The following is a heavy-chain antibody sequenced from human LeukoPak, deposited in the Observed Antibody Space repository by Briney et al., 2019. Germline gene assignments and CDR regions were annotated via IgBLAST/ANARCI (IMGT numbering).Heavy chain of an antibody. CDR2: IYYSGST. D-gene: IGHD3-22*01. V-gene: IGHV4-59*01. J-gene: IGHJ4*02. Sequence: PSETLSLTCTVSGGSISSYYWSWIRQPPGKGLEWIGSIYYSGSTNYNPSLKSRVTISVDTSKNQFSLKLSSVTAADTAVYYCARYDSSGYLPWGNYFDYWGQGTLVTVSS. CDR3: ARYDSSGYLPWGNYFDY. CDR1: GGSISSYY.